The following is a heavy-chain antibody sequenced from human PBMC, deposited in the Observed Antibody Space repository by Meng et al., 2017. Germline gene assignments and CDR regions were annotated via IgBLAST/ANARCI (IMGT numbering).Heavy chain of an antibody. CDR1: GGSISSGGYY. V-gene: IGHV4-31*01. Sequence: QGHLQRPGPGLVKPSQNLSLTCTVSGGSISSGGYYWSWIRQHPGKGLEWIGYIYYSGSTYYNPSLKSLVTISVDTSKNQFSLKLSSVTAADTAVYYCARVTSSYYFDYWGQGTLVTVSS. J-gene: IGHJ4*02. CDR2: IYYSGST. CDR3: ARVTSSYYFDY. D-gene: IGHD2/OR15-2a*01.